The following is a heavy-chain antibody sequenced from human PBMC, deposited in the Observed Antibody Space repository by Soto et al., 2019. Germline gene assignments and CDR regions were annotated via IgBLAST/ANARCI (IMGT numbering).Heavy chain of an antibody. D-gene: IGHD3-10*01. CDR1: GGSISSYY. V-gene: IGHV4-59*01. CDR2: IYYSGST. J-gene: IGHJ4*02. Sequence: SETLSLTCTVSGGSISSYYWSWIRQPPGKGLEWIGYIYYSGSTNYNPSLKSRVTISVDTSKNQFSLKLSSVTAADTAVYYCACMVRGVSSIDYWGQGTLVTVSS. CDR3: ACMVRGVSSIDY.